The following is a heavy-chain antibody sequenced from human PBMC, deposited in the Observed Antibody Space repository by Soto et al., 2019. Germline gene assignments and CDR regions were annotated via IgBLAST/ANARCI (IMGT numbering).Heavy chain of an antibody. J-gene: IGHJ4*02. CDR3: ARTYSSSWSPFYY. CDR1: GGSISGYY. D-gene: IGHD6-13*01. V-gene: IGHV4-34*01. Sequence: SETLSLTCAVYGGSISGYYWSWIRQPPGKGLEWIGEINHSGSTNYNPSLKSRVTISVDTSKNQFSLKLSSVTAADTAVYYCARTYSSSWSPFYYWGQGTLVTVSS. CDR2: INHSGST.